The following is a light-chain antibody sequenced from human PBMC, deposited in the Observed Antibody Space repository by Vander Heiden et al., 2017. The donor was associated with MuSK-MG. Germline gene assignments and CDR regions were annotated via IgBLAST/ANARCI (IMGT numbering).Light chain of an antibody. CDR1: QTGIRTH. CDR3: QQYGNSRSS. V-gene: IGKV3-20*01. J-gene: IGKJ2*04. CDR2: DAY. Sequence: PGTLTSSPGESATLSCRAGQTGIRTHLAWYQQKPGQAPRLLIYDAYKRATGIPDRFSGSGSGTDFTLSISRLEPEDFAVYYCQQYGNSRSSFGQGTKLEIK.